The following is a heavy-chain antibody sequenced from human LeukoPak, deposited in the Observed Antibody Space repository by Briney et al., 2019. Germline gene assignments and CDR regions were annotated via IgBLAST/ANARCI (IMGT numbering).Heavy chain of an antibody. Sequence: SVTLSLTCTVSGGSISSSSYYWGWIRQPPGKGLEWIGSIYYSGSTYYNPSLKSRVTISVDTSKNQFSLKLSSVTAADTAVYYCARVRLDIVVVPAAFDYWGQGTLVTVSS. V-gene: IGHV4-39*07. CDR2: IYYSGST. J-gene: IGHJ4*02. CDR3: ARVRLDIVVVPAAFDY. CDR1: GGSISSSSYY. D-gene: IGHD2-2*03.